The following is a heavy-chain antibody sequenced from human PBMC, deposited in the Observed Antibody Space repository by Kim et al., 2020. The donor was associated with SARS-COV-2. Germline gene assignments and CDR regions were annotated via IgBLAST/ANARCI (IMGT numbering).Heavy chain of an antibody. CDR3: AKDPIRDGAVAAF. J-gene: IGHJ4*02. CDR2: ISYDGSNK. Sequence: GGSLRLSCAASGFTFSGYGMHWVRQAPGKGLEWVAVISYDGSNKYYADSVKGRFTISRDNSENTLYLQMNSLKTEDTAVYYCAKDPIRDGAVAAFWGQGTPLTV. V-gene: IGHV3-30*18. CDR1: GFTFSGYG. D-gene: IGHD2-21*01.